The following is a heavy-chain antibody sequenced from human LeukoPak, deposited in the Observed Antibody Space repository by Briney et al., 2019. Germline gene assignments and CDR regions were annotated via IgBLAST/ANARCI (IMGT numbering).Heavy chain of an antibody. D-gene: IGHD3-22*01. J-gene: IGHJ3*02. Sequence: GASVKVSCKASGGTFSSYAISWVRQAPGQGLEWMGGIIPIFGTANYAQKFQGRVTITADESTSTAYMELSSLRSEDTAVYYCARAPYYDSSGYLDAFDIWGQGTMVTVSS. CDR2: IIPIFGTA. CDR3: ARAPYYDSSGYLDAFDI. V-gene: IGHV1-69*01. CDR1: GGTFSSYA.